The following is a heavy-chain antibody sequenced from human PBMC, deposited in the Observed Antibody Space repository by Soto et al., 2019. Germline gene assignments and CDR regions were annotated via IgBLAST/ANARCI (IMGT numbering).Heavy chain of an antibody. Sequence: SETLSLTCSVSGGSMSEYFWSWIRKSPGKGLEWIGYIYYLGSTDYNPSLKSRVTISVDTSKRQFSLRLTSVTAADTAVYYCARDGYDGSGSPYPAYWGPGTQVTVSS. CDR1: GGSMSEYF. V-gene: IGHV4-59*01. J-gene: IGHJ4*02. D-gene: IGHD3-10*01. CDR3: ARDGYDGSGSPYPAY. CDR2: IYYLGST.